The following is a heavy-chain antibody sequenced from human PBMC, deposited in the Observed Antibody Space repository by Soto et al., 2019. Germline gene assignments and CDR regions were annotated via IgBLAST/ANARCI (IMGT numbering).Heavy chain of an antibody. V-gene: IGHV1-3*01. J-gene: IGHJ2*01. D-gene: IGHD3-3*01. CDR1: GFTFTNYA. CDR3: ARGIAIFGVTSLGWYFDL. CDR2: INAGKGDT. Sequence: GASVKVSCKASGFTFTNYAIHCVRQAPGQRLEWMGWINAGKGDTEYSQKFQGSVTITRDTSASTAYMELNSLRSEDTAFYYCARGIAIFGVTSLGWYFDLWGRGTLVTVSS.